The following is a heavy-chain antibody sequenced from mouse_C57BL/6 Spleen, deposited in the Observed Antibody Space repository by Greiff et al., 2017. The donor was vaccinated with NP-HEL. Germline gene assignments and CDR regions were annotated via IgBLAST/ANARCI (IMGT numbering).Heavy chain of an antibody. V-gene: IGHV5-4*01. D-gene: IGHD2-5*01. CDR3: ARENYSNYYFDY. J-gene: IGHJ2*01. Sequence: EVQGVESGGGLVKPGGSLKLSCAASGFTFSSYAMSWVRQTPEKRLEWVATISDGGSYTYYPDNVKGRFTISRDNAKNNLYLQMSHLKSEDTAMYYCARENYSNYYFDYWGQGTTLTVSS. CDR1: GFTFSSYA. CDR2: ISDGGSYT.